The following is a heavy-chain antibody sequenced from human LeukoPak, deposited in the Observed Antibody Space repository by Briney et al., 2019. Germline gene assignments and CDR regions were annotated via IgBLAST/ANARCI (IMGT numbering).Heavy chain of an antibody. V-gene: IGHV1-2*02. CDR2: INPNSGGT. Sequence: EASVKVSCKASGYTFTGYYMHWVRQAPGQGLEWMGWINPNSGGTNYAQKFQGRVTMTRDTSISTAYMELSRLRSDDTAVYYCARVYYGSGSYPVGYWGQGNLVTVSS. J-gene: IGHJ4*02. CDR3: ARVYYGSGSYPVGY. CDR1: GYTFTGYY. D-gene: IGHD3-10*01.